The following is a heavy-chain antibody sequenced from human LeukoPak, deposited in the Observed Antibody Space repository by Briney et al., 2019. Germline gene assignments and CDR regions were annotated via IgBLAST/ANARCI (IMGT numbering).Heavy chain of an antibody. CDR3: ARETGDDAFDI. CDR2: IYSGGTT. V-gene: IGHV3-66*01. D-gene: IGHD7-27*01. Sequence: GGSLRLSCAASGLTVSSNYMSWVRQAPGKGLEWVSVIYSGGTTYYADSVKGRFTISRDNSKKTLYLQMNSLRAEDTAVYYCARETGDDAFDIWGQGTMVTVSS. J-gene: IGHJ3*02. CDR1: GLTVSSNY.